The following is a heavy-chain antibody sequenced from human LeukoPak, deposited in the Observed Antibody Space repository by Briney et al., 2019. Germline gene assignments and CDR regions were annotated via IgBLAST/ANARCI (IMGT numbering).Heavy chain of an antibody. J-gene: IGHJ4*02. Sequence: GGSLRLSCAVSGLTFSRYAMSWVRQAPGKGLEWVSAISESGSGTYYADSVKGRFTISRDNSKNTLYLQMNSLRAEDTAVYYCAKGFLLSYYDFWSDDYWGQGTLVTVSS. CDR1: GLTFSRYA. D-gene: IGHD3-3*01. V-gene: IGHV3-23*01. CDR2: ISESGSGT. CDR3: AKGFLLSYYDFWSDDY.